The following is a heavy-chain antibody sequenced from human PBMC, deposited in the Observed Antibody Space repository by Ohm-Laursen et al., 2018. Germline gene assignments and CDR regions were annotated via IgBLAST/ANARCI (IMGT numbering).Heavy chain of an antibody. J-gene: IGHJ6*02. V-gene: IGHV3-9*01. CDR1: GFTFDDYA. CDR3: ARDVAHGGYGFGMDV. D-gene: IGHD5-12*01. Sequence: SLRLSCAASGFTFDDYAMHWVRQAPGKGLEWVSGISWNSGSIGYADSVKGRFTIPRDNAKNSLYLQMNSLRAEDTAVYYCARDVAHGGYGFGMDVWGQGTTVTVSS. CDR2: ISWNSGSI.